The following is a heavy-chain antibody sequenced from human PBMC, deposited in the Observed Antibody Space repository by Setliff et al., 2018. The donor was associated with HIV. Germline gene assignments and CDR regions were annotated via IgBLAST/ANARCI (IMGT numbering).Heavy chain of an antibody. V-gene: IGHV4-61*09. D-gene: IGHD2-15*01. Sequence: SETLSLTCTVSGGSISSGSYYWSWIRQPAGKGLEWIGHIYTSGSTNYNPSLRSRVTISVDTSKNQFSLKLSSVTAADPAVYFCARDRPYCSGGSCYSVGPNDVFDIWGQGTMVTVSS. CDR1: GGSISSGSYY. CDR2: IYTSGST. J-gene: IGHJ3*02. CDR3: ARDRPYCSGGSCYSVGPNDVFDI.